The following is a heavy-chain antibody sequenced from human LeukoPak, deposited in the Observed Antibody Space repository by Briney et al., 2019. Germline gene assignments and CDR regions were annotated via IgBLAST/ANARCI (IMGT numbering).Heavy chain of an antibody. CDR1: GGSISSGGYY. CDR3: ARGSPGFWSGYPAHWYFDL. J-gene: IGHJ2*01. D-gene: IGHD3-3*01. CDR2: IYHSGST. Sequence: SETLSLTCTVSGGSISSGGYYWSWIRQPPGKGLEWIGYIYHSGSTYYNPSLKSRVTISVDRSKNQFSLKLSSVTAADTAVYYCARGSPGFWSGYPAHWYFDLWGRGTLVTVSS. V-gene: IGHV4-30-2*01.